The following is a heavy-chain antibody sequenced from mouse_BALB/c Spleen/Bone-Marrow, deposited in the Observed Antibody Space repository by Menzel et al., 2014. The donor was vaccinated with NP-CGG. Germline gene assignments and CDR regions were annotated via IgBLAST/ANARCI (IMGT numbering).Heavy chain of an antibody. D-gene: IGHD2-3*01. CDR1: GYAFSTSW. CDR2: IYPGDGDT. V-gene: IGHV1-82*01. Sequence: VNVVESGPELVKPGASVKISCKASGYAFSTSWINWVKQRPGQGLEWIGRIYPGDGDTNYNGKFKGKATLTADKSSSTAYMQLSSLTSVDSAVYFCARSDGYRAMDYWGQGTSVTVSS. J-gene: IGHJ4*01. CDR3: ARSDGYRAMDY.